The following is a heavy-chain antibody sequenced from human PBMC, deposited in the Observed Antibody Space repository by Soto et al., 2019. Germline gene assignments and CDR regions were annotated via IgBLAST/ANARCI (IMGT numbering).Heavy chain of an antibody. V-gene: IGHV4-4*02. D-gene: IGHD3-10*01. CDR3: ARVSSSVRLRGVIIH. Sequence: QVQLQESGPGLVKPSGTLSLTCAVSGASISSSNWWSWVRQPPGKGLEWIGEIYHSGSTNYNPSLQSRVAMSVVKSKNQFSLKLSSVTAADTALYYCARVSSSVRLRGVIIHWGQGTLVTVSS. CDR1: GASISSSNW. J-gene: IGHJ4*02. CDR2: IYHSGST.